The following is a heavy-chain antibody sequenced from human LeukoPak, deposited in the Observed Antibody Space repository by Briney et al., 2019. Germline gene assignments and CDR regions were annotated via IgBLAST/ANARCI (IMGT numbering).Heavy chain of an antibody. D-gene: IGHD2-21*02. CDR3: VGAYCGGDCYRDDAFDI. CDR1: RGSFSGYY. J-gene: IGHJ3*02. Sequence: SETLSLTCAVYRGSFSGYYWSWIRQSPGKGLEWIGEINHSGSTNYNPSLKSRVTILVDKSKNQFSLKLSSVTAADTAVYYCVGAYCGGDCYRDDAFDIWGQGTMVTVS. CDR2: INHSGST. V-gene: IGHV4-34*01.